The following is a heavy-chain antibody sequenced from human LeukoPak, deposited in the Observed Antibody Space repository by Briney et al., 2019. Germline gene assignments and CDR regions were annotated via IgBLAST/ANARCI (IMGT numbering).Heavy chain of an antibody. Sequence: GGSLRLSCAASGFTFSSYAMSWVRQAPGKGLEWVSAISGSGGSTYYADSVKGRFTISRDNSKNTLYLQMNSLRAEDTAVYYCARDWRITIFGVVGGMDVWGQGTTVTVSS. D-gene: IGHD3-3*01. V-gene: IGHV3-23*01. CDR3: ARDWRITIFGVVGGMDV. CDR1: GFTFSSYA. J-gene: IGHJ6*02. CDR2: ISGSGGST.